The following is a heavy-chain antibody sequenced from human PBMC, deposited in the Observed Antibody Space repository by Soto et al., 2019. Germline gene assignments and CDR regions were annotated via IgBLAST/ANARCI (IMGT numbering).Heavy chain of an antibody. D-gene: IGHD6-19*01. CDR1: GFTFSDYW. Sequence: EVQLVESGGGLVQPGGSLRLSFAASGFTFSDYWMGWGRQAPGEGLGWVANIKLDGSEEYYVESVKGRFTISRDNAKNSVSLQMNSLRVEDTAVYYCARLPRGQWRSHLDYWGQGTLVTVSS. J-gene: IGHJ4*02. V-gene: IGHV3-7*01. CDR3: ARLPRGQWRSHLDY. CDR2: IKLDGSEE.